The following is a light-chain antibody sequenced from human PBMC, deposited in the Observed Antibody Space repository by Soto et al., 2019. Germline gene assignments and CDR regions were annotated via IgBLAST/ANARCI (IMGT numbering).Light chain of an antibody. J-gene: IGKJ5*01. Sequence: IQLTQFPSSLSASIGDRVTITCRASQGIRNYLAWYQQKPGKAPILLIYDSSTLLSGVPSRFGGSRSGTDFTLTISSLQPEDYATYYCQQRNSYPVTFGQGTRLEIK. CDR3: QQRNSYPVT. CDR1: QGIRNY. CDR2: DSS. V-gene: IGKV1-9*01.